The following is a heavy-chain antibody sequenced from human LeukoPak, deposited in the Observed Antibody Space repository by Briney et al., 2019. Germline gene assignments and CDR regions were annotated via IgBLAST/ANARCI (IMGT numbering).Heavy chain of an antibody. D-gene: IGHD5-18*01. Sequence: ASVKVSCKASGGTFSSYAISWVRQAPGQGLEWMGGIIPIFGTANYAQKFQGRVTITADESTSTAYMELSSLRSEDTAVYYCATLVDTAHLRYYYYMDVWGKGTTVTVSS. V-gene: IGHV1-69*13. CDR1: GGTFSSYA. CDR3: ATLVDTAHLRYYYYMDV. CDR2: IIPIFGTA. J-gene: IGHJ6*03.